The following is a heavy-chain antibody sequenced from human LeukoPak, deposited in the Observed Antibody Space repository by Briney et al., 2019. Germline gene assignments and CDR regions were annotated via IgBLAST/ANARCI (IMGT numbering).Heavy chain of an antibody. V-gene: IGHV4-34*01. CDR2: INDSGST. Sequence: PSETLSLTCAVYGGAFSGYSWSWIRQPPGKGLEWIGEINDSGSTKYNPSLKSRVTISVDTSKNQFSLKLTSLTAADTAVYYRAGGTYYYDSSGYYQYYFDYWGQGTLVTVSS. J-gene: IGHJ4*02. D-gene: IGHD3-22*01. CDR3: AGGTYYYDSSGYYQYYFDY. CDR1: GGAFSGYS.